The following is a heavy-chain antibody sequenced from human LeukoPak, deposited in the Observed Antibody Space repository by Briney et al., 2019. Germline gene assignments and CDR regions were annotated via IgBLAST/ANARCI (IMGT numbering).Heavy chain of an antibody. Sequence: GGSLRLSCAASGFTFSSYAMSWVRQAPGKGLEWVSAISGSGGSTYYADSVKGRFTISRDNSKNTLYLQMNSLRAEDTAVYYCAKDGVVVPAASPFAYWGQGTLVTVSS. D-gene: IGHD2-2*01. V-gene: IGHV3-23*01. J-gene: IGHJ4*02. CDR3: AKDGVVVPAASPFAY. CDR2: ISGSGGST. CDR1: GFTFSSYA.